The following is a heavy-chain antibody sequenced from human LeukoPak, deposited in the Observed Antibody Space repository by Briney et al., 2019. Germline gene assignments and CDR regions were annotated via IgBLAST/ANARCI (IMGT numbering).Heavy chain of an antibody. Sequence: SETLSLTCTVSGGSLSNYYWTWVRQPPGKGLEWIAYIYYSGSTNYNPSLKSRVTISIDTSKTQFSLRLTSVTAAGTAVYYCARGKVELWLRGPYYYYMDVWGKGTTVTVSS. J-gene: IGHJ6*03. CDR2: IYYSGST. CDR3: ARGKVELWLRGPYYYYMDV. V-gene: IGHV4-59*01. D-gene: IGHD6-19*01. CDR1: GGSLSNYY.